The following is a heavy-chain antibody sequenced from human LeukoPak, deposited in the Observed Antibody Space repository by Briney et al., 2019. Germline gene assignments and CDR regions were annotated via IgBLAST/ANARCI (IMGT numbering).Heavy chain of an antibody. CDR2: ISSSSSYI. Sequence: PGGSLRLSCAASGFTFSSYSMNWVRQAPGKGLEWVSSISSSSSYIYYADSVKGRFTISRDNAKNSLYLQMNSLRAEDTAVYYCEAGFLEWFSPIDYWGQGTLVTVSS. CDR3: EAGFLEWFSPIDY. D-gene: IGHD3-3*01. CDR1: GFTFSSYS. V-gene: IGHV3-21*01. J-gene: IGHJ4*02.